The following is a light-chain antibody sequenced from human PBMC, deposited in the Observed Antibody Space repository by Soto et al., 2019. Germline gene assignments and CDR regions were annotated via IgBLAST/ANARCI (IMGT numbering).Light chain of an antibody. CDR1: QSVRSN. Sequence: EIVMTQSPATLSVSPGERATLSCRASQSVRSNLAGYQQKPGQAPRLLIYGASTRATGIPARFSGSGSGTEFTHTISSLQSEDVAVYSCQHYNNWPPLTFGGGTKVEIK. V-gene: IGKV3-15*01. CDR2: GAS. CDR3: QHYNNWPPLT. J-gene: IGKJ4*01.